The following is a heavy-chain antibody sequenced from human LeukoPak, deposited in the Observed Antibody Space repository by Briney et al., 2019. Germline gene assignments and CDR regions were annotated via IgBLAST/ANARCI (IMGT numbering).Heavy chain of an antibody. CDR3: GRMGGYFDY. CDR2: INHRGST. D-gene: IGHD2-15*01. J-gene: IGHJ4*02. V-gene: IGHV4-34*01. CDR1: GGSFSGYY. Sequence: PSETLSLTRAVYGGSFSGYYWSWIRQPPGKGLEWMGEINHRGSTNYNPSLKSRVTISVNTSKNQSSLKVYTVTAADTPVYCCGRMGGYFDYWGQETLVTVSS.